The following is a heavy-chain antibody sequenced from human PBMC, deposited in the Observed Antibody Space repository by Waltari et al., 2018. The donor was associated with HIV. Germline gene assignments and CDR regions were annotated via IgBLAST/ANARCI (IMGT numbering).Heavy chain of an antibody. Sequence: VHLVESGGALVKPGESLRLSCVASDFTFNDYDMSWIGQAPGKGMELISYISGSGNKIYYKDSVKGRFTNSRDNAKNSLILDRRSLRIDDMAIYYWAREGRLDRASITGDYVYWGQGTLVTVSS. J-gene: IGHJ4*02. D-gene: IGHD5-18*01. CDR3: AREGRLDRASITGDYVY. V-gene: IGHV3-11*01. CDR2: ISGSGNKI. CDR1: DFTFNDYD.